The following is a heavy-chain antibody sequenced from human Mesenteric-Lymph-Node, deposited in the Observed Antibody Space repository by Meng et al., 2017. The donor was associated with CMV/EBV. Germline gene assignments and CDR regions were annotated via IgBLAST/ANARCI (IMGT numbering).Heavy chain of an antibody. D-gene: IGHD1-26*01. CDR2: ISWNSGGI. V-gene: IGHV3-9*03. J-gene: IGHJ4*02. CDR3: AKAGPSGSDFGY. Sequence: SLKISCAASGFTFDDYAMHWVRQAPGKGLEWVSGISWNSGGIDYADSVKGRFTISRDNAKNSLYLQMNSLRAEDMALYYCAKAGPSGSDFGYWGQGTLVTVSS. CDR1: GFTFDDYA.